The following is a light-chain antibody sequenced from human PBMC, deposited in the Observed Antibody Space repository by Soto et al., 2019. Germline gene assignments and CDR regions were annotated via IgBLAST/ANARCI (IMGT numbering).Light chain of an antibody. CDR3: QQYHSYSLT. CDR2: TAS. Sequence: DIQMTQSPSSLSASVGDRVTITCRASQGIRNGLGWYQQKQGKAPKLLIYTASSLQSGVPSRFSGSGSGTDFTLTISSLQPDDFATYYCQQYHSYSLTFGGGTKVDIK. CDR1: QGIRNG. J-gene: IGKJ4*01. V-gene: IGKV1-17*01.